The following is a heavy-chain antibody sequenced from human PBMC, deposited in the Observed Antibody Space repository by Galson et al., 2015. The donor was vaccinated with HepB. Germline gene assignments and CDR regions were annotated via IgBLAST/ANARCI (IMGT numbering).Heavy chain of an antibody. J-gene: IGHJ4*02. D-gene: IGHD3-10*01. CDR1: GFTVSSSY. Sequence: SLRLSCAASGFTVSSSYMSWVRQDPGTRLEWVSVIYSGGSAYYADSVKGRFTISRDNSMNTLFLQMNSLRPEDTAVYYCARVGHGLSLDYWGQGALVTVSS. CDR3: ARVGHGLSLDY. CDR2: IYSGGSA. V-gene: IGHV3-66*02.